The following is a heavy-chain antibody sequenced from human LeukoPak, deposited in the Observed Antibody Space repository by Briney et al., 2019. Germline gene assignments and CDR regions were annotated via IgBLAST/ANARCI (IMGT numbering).Heavy chain of an antibody. Sequence: GGSLRLSCVASGSTFSSYGMHWVRQAPGKGLEWVAYINYAGSDKYYADSVKGRFAISRDNSKNTVYLQMNSLRPEDTAVYYCAKDGPIPPYYYDSSGYYDYWGQGTLVTVSS. V-gene: IGHV3-30*02. D-gene: IGHD3-22*01. CDR2: INYAGSDK. CDR3: AKDGPIPPYYYDSSGYYDY. CDR1: GSTFSSYG. J-gene: IGHJ4*02.